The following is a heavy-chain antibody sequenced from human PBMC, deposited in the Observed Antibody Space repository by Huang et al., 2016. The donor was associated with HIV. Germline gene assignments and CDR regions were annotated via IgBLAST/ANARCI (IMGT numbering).Heavy chain of an antibody. CDR2: INPNGKI. CDR3: ARGFNYYASDNLGVYYFDS. J-gene: IGHJ4*02. V-gene: IGHV4-34*02. CDR1: GGAFRGSS. Sequence: QVQLKQWGAGLLKPSETLSLTCAVYGGAFRGSSWTWIRQFPDKGLEWIGDINPNGKIIEDPALRARVTISTDTAKNHFSLHLTSVTAADTALYYCARGFNYYASDNLGVYYFDSWGLGTLVTVSP. D-gene: IGHD3-10*01.